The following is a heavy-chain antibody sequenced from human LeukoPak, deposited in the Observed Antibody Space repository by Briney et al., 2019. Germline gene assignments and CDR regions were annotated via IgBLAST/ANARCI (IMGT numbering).Heavy chain of an antibody. Sequence: SVMVSCKASGGTFSSYAVSWVRLTPGQGLEWMGGIIPTFGTANYAQKFQGRVTITADESTSTAYMELSSLRSEDTAVYYCASPYDYGDHYLDALDIWGQGTMVTVSS. V-gene: IGHV1-69*01. CDR1: GGTFSSYA. CDR2: IIPTFGTA. D-gene: IGHD4-17*01. CDR3: ASPYDYGDHYLDALDI. J-gene: IGHJ3*02.